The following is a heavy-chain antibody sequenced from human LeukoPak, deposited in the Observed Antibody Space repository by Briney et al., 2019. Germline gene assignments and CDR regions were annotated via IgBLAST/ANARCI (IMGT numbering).Heavy chain of an antibody. J-gene: IGHJ4*02. CDR3: AKAWGNDILTGYYNDY. V-gene: IGHV3-23*01. D-gene: IGHD3-9*01. CDR1: GGSIGDYY. Sequence: ETLSLTCTVSGGSIGDYYWSWVRQAPGKGLEWVSVITGSGATTKYADSVKGRFTISRDNSKNTLYLQMNSLRAEDTAVYYCAKAWGNDILTGYYNDYWGQGTLVTVSS. CDR2: ITGSGATT.